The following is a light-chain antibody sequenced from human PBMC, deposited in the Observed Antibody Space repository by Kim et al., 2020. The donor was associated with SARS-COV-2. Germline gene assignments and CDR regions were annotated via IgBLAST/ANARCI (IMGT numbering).Light chain of an antibody. CDR3: QQYNSYSQS. Sequence: SASVGGRVTFTCRASQSVSRSLAWYQQKPGKAPKLLISDASDLKSGVPSRFSGSGSGTQFTLTISSLQPDDFATYFCQQYNSYSQSFGQGTKLEI. J-gene: IGKJ2*01. V-gene: IGKV1-5*01. CDR1: QSVSRS. CDR2: DAS.